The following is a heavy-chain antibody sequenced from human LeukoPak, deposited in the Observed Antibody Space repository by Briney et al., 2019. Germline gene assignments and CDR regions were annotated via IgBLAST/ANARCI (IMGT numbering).Heavy chain of an antibody. CDR3: ARSSLAYDSSGYFFDY. Sequence: GGSLRLSCAASGFSFSSYGMHWVRQAPGKGLEYVSAISSNGGSTYYANSVKGRFTISRDNSKNTLYLQMGSLRAEDMAVYYCARSSLAYDSSGYFFDYWGQGTLVTVSS. V-gene: IGHV3-64*01. D-gene: IGHD3-22*01. CDR2: ISSNGGST. J-gene: IGHJ4*02. CDR1: GFSFSSYG.